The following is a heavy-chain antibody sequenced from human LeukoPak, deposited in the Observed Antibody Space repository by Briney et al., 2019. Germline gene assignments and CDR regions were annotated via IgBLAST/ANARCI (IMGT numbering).Heavy chain of an antibody. Sequence: AAVKVSCKVSGYTLTSYYMHWVRQAPGQGLEWMGIINPSGGSTSSAQKFQGRVTMTRDTSTSTVYMELSRLRSDDTAVYYCARDQGAVLLWFGESYDAFDIWGQGTMVTVSS. CDR3: ARDQGAVLLWFGESYDAFDI. V-gene: IGHV1-46*01. J-gene: IGHJ3*02. CDR1: GYTLTSYY. D-gene: IGHD3-10*01. CDR2: INPSGGST.